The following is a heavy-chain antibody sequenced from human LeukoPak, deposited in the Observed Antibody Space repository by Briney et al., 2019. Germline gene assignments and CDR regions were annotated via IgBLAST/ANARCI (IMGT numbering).Heavy chain of an antibody. D-gene: IGHD3-10*01. CDR2: IYYSGST. V-gene: IGHV4-39*07. Sequence: SETLSLTCTVSGGSISSSSYYWGWIRQPPGKGLEWIGNIYYSGSTYYNPSLKSRATISVDTSKNQFSLKLSSVTAADTAVYYCASSFSQLLWFGEPPHYYMDVWGKGTTVTVSS. CDR3: ASSFSQLLWFGEPPHYYMDV. CDR1: GGSISSSSYY. J-gene: IGHJ6*03.